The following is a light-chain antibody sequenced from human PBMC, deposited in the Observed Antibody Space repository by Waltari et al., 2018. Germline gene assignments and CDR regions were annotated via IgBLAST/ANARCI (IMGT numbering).Light chain of an antibody. CDR2: DAS. CDR3: QQRASWPPRYS. V-gene: IGKV3-11*01. J-gene: IGKJ2*03. Sequence: EIVLTQSPATLYLSPGDRASVPCRAIQTLSRYVCWYQQRPGQAPRLFIYDASKRATGIPARFSGSGSGADFTLTISDLEPEDSAVYCCQQRASWPPRYSFGQGTKLEIK. CDR1: QTLSRY.